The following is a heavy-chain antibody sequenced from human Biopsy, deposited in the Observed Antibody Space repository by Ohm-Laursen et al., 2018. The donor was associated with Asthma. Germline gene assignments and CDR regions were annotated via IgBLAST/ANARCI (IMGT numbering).Heavy chain of an antibody. D-gene: IGHD3-22*01. J-gene: IGHJ3*02. Sequence: SLRLSCAAAGFVFSQCGMHWVRQGPGKGLEWVALVSSDGHNKYYEDSVKGRFTISRDNSRNRLYLQINSLTVEDSAVYFCARQSGQEYGDSIPFDTWGQGTEVAVSS. CDR1: GFVFSQCG. V-gene: IGHV3-30*03. CDR3: ARQSGQEYGDSIPFDT. CDR2: VSSDGHNK.